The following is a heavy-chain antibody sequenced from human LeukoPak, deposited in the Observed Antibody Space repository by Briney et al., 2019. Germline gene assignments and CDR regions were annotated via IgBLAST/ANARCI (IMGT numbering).Heavy chain of an antibody. J-gene: IGHJ4*02. Sequence: PGGSLRLSCAASGFTFNSYSMNWVRQAPGKGLEWVSSISSSSSYIYYADSVKGRFTISRDNAKNSLYLQMNSLRAEDTAVYYCARDRSSGWYIFDYWGQGTLVTVSS. D-gene: IGHD6-19*01. CDR1: GFTFNSYS. CDR2: ISSSSSYI. V-gene: IGHV3-21*01. CDR3: ARDRSSGWYIFDY.